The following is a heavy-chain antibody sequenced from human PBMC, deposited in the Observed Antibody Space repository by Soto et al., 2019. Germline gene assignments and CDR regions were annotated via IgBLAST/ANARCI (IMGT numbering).Heavy chain of an antibody. CDR1: GYTFTSYG. CDR3: ARGRYGDY. CDR2: ISAHNGNT. D-gene: IGHD1-1*01. Sequence: QVHLVQSGAEVKKPGASVKVSCKASGYTFTSYGITWVRQAPGQGLEWMGWISAHNGNTDYAQKLQGRVIVTSDTATSTAYMELRSLISDDTAVYYCARGRYGDYWGRGALVTVSS. V-gene: IGHV1-18*01. J-gene: IGHJ4*02.